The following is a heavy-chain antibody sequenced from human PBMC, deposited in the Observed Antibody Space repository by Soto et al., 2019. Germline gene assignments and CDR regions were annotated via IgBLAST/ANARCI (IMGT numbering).Heavy chain of an antibody. CDR3: ARERFQVISDGMDV. V-gene: IGHV1-2*02. Sequence: ASVKVSCKASGYTFTGYYVHWVREAPGQGLEWMGWINPETGGASYAQKFQGRVTLSRDTSINTAYLELSSLRFDDAAVYFCARERFQVISDGMDVWGQGTTVTVSS. D-gene: IGHD2-21*01. CDR1: GYTFTGYY. J-gene: IGHJ6*02. CDR2: INPETGGA.